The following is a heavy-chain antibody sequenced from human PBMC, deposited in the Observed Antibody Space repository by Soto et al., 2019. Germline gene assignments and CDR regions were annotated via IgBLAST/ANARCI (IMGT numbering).Heavy chain of an antibody. D-gene: IGHD6-13*01. CDR3: ARDVAAAGGAFDI. CDR2: IYYSGST. Sequence: QVQLQESGPGLVKPSETLSLTCTVSGGSISSYYWSWIRQPPGKGLEWIGYIYYSGSTNYNPSLKSRVTISVDTSKNQFSLKLSSVTAADTAMYYCARDVAAAGGAFDIWGQGTMVTVSS. V-gene: IGHV4-59*01. CDR1: GGSISSYY. J-gene: IGHJ3*02.